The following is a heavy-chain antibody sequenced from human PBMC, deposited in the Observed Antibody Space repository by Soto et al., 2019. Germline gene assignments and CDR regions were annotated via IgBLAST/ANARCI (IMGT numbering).Heavy chain of an antibody. J-gene: IGHJ4*02. CDR1: GGSVTTSSTY. Sequence: QVQLQESGPGQVRPSQTLSLTCTVSGGSVTTSSTYWSWIRHSPGKGLEWIGYVHHSGRTYYNPSLKTGGKRSVDTTKNHYDLPLTSVTAADTAVYYCARDRDYYDNSCYLHYFDFWGQGTLVTVS. D-gene: IGHD3-22*01. CDR3: ARDRDYYDNSCYLHYFDF. CDR2: VHHSGRT. V-gene: IGHV4-31*03.